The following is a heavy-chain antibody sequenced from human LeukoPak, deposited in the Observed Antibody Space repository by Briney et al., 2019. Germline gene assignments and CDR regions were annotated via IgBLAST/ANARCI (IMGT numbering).Heavy chain of an antibody. D-gene: IGHD3-10*01. CDR3: AKESRLGGASGSHHFDY. Sequence: PSETLSLTCTVSGAPVNFYYLSWIRHSAEKGLEWIGRIYTRGNTNYNPSLKSRATLSVDTSRNQFSLMLSSVTAADTAVYYCAKESRLGGASGSHHFDYWGQGVLVTVSS. CDR2: IYTRGNT. J-gene: IGHJ4*02. V-gene: IGHV4-4*07. CDR1: GAPVNFYY.